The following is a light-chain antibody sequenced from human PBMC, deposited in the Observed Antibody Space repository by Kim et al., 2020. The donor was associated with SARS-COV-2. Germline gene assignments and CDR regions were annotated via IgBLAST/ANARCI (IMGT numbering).Light chain of an antibody. Sequence: SASIGATVTITCRASQSISDLLACYQQKPGKAPKSLIYSASYLLNGVPSRFSGSGSGTDFTLTISGLQPEDFATYYCQQYGSYPRTFGQGTKLEI. V-gene: IGKV1-16*01. CDR1: QSISDL. CDR2: SAS. CDR3: QQYGSYPRT. J-gene: IGKJ2*02.